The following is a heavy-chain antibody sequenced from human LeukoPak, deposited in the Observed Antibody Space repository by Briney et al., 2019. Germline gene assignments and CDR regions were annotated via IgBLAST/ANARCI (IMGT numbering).Heavy chain of an antibody. V-gene: IGHV4-34*01. CDR1: GGSFSGYY. Sequence: KPSETLSLTCAVHGGSFSGYYWSWIRQPPGKGLEWIGEINHSGSTNYNPSLKSRVTISVDTSKNQFSLKLSSVTAADTAVYYCARGRRGIGGDLIYGMDVWGKGTTVTVSS. CDR2: INHSGST. D-gene: IGHD2-21*02. J-gene: IGHJ6*04. CDR3: ARGRRGIGGDLIYGMDV.